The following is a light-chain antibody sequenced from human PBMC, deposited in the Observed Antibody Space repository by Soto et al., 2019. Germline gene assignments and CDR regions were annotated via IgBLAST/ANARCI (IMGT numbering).Light chain of an antibody. V-gene: IGLV1-40*01. CDR2: GNS. CDR3: QSYDSSLSAYVV. CDR1: SSNIGAGYD. Sequence: QPVLTQPPSVSGAPGQRVTISCTGSSSNIGAGYDVHWYQQLPGTAPKLLIYGNSNRPSGVPDRFSGSKSGTSAPLAITGLQAEDEADYYCQSYDSSLSAYVVFGGGTKLTVL. J-gene: IGLJ2*01.